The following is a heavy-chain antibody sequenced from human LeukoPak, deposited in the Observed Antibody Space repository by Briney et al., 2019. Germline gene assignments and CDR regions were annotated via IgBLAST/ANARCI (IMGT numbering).Heavy chain of an antibody. CDR2: ISAYNGNT. CDR3: ARDDRSNTWSWFDP. CDR1: GYTFTSYG. V-gene: IGHV1-18*01. D-gene: IGHD1-1*01. Sequence: GASVKVFCKASGYTFTSYGISWVRQAPGQGLEWMGWISAYNGNTQYAQKLQGRVTMTTDTSTSTAYMELRSLRSDDTAVYYCARDDRSNTWSWFDPWGQGTLVTVSS. J-gene: IGHJ5*02.